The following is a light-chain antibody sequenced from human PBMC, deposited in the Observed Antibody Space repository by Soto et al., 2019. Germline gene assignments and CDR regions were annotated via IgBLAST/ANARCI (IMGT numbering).Light chain of an antibody. CDR3: QQYYSTRRT. V-gene: IGKV4-1*01. Sequence: DIVMTQSPDSLSVSLGERATINCKSSQSVLYSSNNKNYLAWYQQKPGQPPKLLIHWASTRESGVPDRFSGSGSGNDFPLTISSLQAEDVAVYYCQQYYSTRRTFGQGTKVEIK. J-gene: IGKJ1*01. CDR1: QSVLYSSNNKNY. CDR2: WAS.